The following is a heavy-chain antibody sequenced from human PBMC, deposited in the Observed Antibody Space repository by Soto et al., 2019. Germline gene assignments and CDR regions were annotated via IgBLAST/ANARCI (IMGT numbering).Heavy chain of an antibody. CDR3: ARGPQFNYYGSGSYYNGYDY. Sequence: SVKVSCKASGGTFSSYAISWVRQAPGQGLEWMGGIIPIFGTANYAQKFQGRVTITADESTSTAYMELSSLRSEDTAVYYCARGPQFNYYGSGSYYNGYDYWGQGTLVTVSS. D-gene: IGHD3-10*01. J-gene: IGHJ4*02. CDR1: GGTFSSYA. V-gene: IGHV1-69*13. CDR2: IIPIFGTA.